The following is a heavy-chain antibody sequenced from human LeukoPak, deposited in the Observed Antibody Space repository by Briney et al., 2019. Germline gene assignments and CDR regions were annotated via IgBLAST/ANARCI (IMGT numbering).Heavy chain of an antibody. CDR1: GFPFNAYN. CDR2: IRNDESEI. D-gene: IGHD3-16*02. CDR3: AKDGGRYRFDY. Sequence: GGSLRLSCAAPGFPFNAYNIHWIRQAPGRGLEWVSFIRNDESEIHYADFAKGRFTISRDKSKNSVYLQMNSLRPDDTALYYCAKDGGRYRFDYWGQGTMVTVSS. V-gene: IGHV3-30*02. J-gene: IGHJ4*02.